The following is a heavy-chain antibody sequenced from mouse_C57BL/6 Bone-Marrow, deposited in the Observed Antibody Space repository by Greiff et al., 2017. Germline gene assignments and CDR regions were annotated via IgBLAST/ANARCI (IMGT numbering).Heavy chain of an antibody. CDR3: ARGNYYGSFYYFDY. J-gene: IGHJ2*01. V-gene: IGHV1-52*01. Sequence: VQLQQPGAELVRPGSSVKLSCKASGYTFTSYWMHWVKQRPIQGLEWIGNIDPSDSETHYNQKFKDKATLTVDKSSSTAYMQLSSLTSEDSAVCDCARGNYYGSFYYFDYWGQGTTLTVSS. D-gene: IGHD1-1*01. CDR2: IDPSDSET. CDR1: GYTFTSYW.